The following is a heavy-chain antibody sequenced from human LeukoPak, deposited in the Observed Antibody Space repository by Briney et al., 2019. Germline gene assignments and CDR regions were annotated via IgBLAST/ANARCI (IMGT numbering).Heavy chain of an antibody. CDR2: IYYSGST. CDR3: ALGELSGQLDY. Sequence: SETLSLTCTVSGGSVSSGSYYWSWVRQPPGKGLEWIGYIYYSGSTNYNPSLKSRVTISVDTSKNQFSLKLSSVTAADTAVYYCALGELSGQLDYWGQGTLVTVSS. CDR1: GGSVSSGSYY. D-gene: IGHD3-16*02. V-gene: IGHV4-61*01. J-gene: IGHJ4*02.